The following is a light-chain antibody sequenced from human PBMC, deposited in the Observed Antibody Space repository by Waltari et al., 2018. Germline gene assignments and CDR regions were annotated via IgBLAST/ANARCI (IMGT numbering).Light chain of an antibody. CDR3: CSYAGHSTYV. J-gene: IGLJ1*01. Sequence: QSALTQPASVSGSPGQSITISCTGTSSDVGNYNLVSWYQQHPGKAPNLMIYEVSQRPSGVSNRFSGYKSGKTASLTISGLQPEDETDYYCCSYAGHSTYVFGTGTKVTVL. CDR2: EVS. CDR1: SSDVGNYNL. V-gene: IGLV2-23*02.